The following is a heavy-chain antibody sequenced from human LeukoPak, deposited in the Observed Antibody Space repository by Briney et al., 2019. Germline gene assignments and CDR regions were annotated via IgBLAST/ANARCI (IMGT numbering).Heavy chain of an antibody. V-gene: IGHV1-69*13. Sequence: SVTVSCTASGYTFTGYYMHWVRQAPGQGLEWMGGIIPIFGTANYAQKFQGRVTITADESTSTAYMELSSLRSEDTAVYYCARGGDSDYYYGMDVWGQGTTVTVSS. J-gene: IGHJ6*02. CDR3: ARGGDSDYYYGMDV. CDR1: GYTFTGYY. CDR2: IIPIFGTA. D-gene: IGHD3-10*01.